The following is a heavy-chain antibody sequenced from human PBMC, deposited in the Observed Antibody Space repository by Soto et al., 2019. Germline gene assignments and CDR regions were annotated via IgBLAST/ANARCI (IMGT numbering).Heavy chain of an antibody. J-gene: IGHJ3*02. Sequence: GGSLRLSCAASGFTFSDYYMSWIRQAPVKGLEWVSYISSSGSTIYYADSVKGRFTISRDNAKNSLYLQMNSLRAEDTAVYYCARDRARVTNDAFDIWGQGKMVTVSS. D-gene: IGHD4-4*01. CDR3: ARDRARVTNDAFDI. CDR2: ISSSGSTI. CDR1: GFTFSDYY. V-gene: IGHV3-11*01.